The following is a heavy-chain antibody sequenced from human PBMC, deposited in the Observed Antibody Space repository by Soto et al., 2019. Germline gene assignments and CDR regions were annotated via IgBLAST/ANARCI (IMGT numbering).Heavy chain of an antibody. CDR2: IWYDGSNK. CDR3: ARVTQVVRGVIPPLLGAFAL. Sequence: QVQLVESGGGVVQPGRSLRLSCAAAGFTFSSYGMHWVRQAPGKGLEWVAVIWYDGSNKYYADSVKGRFTISRDNSKNTLYLQMNSLRAADTAVYYCARVTQVVRGVIPPLLGAFALWGQGTLVPVSS. V-gene: IGHV3-33*01. CDR1: GFTFSSYG. J-gene: IGHJ3*01. D-gene: IGHD3-10*01.